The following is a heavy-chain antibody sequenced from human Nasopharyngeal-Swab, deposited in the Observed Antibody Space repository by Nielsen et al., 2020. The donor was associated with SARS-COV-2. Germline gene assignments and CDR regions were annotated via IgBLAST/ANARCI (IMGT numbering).Heavy chain of an antibody. V-gene: IGHV3-23*01. CDR2: ISGSGGST. CDR3: AKDETYYDFWSGYFRWFDP. Sequence: WIRQPPGKGLEWVSAISGSGGSTYYADSVKGRFTISRDNSKNTLYLQMNSLRVEDTAVYYCAKDETYYDFWSGYFRWFDPWGQGTLVTVSS. J-gene: IGHJ5*02. D-gene: IGHD3-3*01.